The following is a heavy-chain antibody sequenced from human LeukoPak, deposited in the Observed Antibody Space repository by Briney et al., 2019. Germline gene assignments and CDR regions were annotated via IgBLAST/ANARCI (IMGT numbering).Heavy chain of an antibody. J-gene: IGHJ6*02. D-gene: IGHD6-19*01. CDR3: AKVYRTAVAGTHDGMDV. Sequence: GGSLRLSCAASGFTFSDYYMSWIRQAPGKGLEWVSYISSSGSTIYYADSVKGRFTISRDNSKNTLYLQMNSLRAEDTAVYYCAKVYRTAVAGTHDGMDVWGQGTTVTVSS. CDR1: GFTFSDYY. V-gene: IGHV3-11*04. CDR2: ISSSGSTI.